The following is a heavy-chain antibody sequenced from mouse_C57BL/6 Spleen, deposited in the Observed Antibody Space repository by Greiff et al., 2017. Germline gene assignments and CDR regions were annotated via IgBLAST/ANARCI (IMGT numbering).Heavy chain of an antibody. Sequence: EVQVVESGGGLVKPGGSLKLSCAASGFTFSDYGMHWVRQAPEKGLEWVAYISSGSSTIYDADTVKGRFTISRDNAKNTLFLQMTSLRSEDTAMYYCARKDYAYYAMDYWGQGPSVTVSS. CDR3: ARKDYAYYAMDY. CDR1: GFTFSDYG. J-gene: IGHJ4*01. D-gene: IGHD2-4*01. V-gene: IGHV5-17*01. CDR2: ISSGSSTI.